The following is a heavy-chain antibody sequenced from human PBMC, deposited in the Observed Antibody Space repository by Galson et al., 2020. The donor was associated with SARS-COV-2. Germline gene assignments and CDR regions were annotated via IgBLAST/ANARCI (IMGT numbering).Heavy chain of an antibody. CDR1: GGSISSSNYY. CDR2: IHYSGIT. V-gene: IGHV4-39*01. Sequence: ASETLSLTCTVSGGSISSSNYYWGWIRQPPGKGLEWIGSIHYSGITQYNPSLKSRVTISVDTSKNQFSLKLSSVTAADTAVYYCARGGYYYISGSPNPLFDNWGQGTLVTVSS. D-gene: IGHD3-10*01. J-gene: IGHJ4*02. CDR3: ARGGYYYISGSPNPLFDN.